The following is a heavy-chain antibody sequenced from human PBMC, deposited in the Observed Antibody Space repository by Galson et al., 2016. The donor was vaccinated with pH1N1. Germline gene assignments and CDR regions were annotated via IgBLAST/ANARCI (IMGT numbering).Heavy chain of an antibody. CDR2: ITPVLRTA. V-gene: IGHV1-69*08. J-gene: IGHJ3*01. D-gene: IGHD2-15*01. CDR3: AGDGRVTVVVTDDALDV. CDR1: GGPFSSYT. Sequence: SVKVSCKASGGPFSSYTISWVRQAPGQGLEWVGRITPVLRTATYAQKFQGRITITADKSTNTVYMQLSSLRSDDTAVYYCAGDGRVTVVVTDDALDVWGQGTVLTVSS.